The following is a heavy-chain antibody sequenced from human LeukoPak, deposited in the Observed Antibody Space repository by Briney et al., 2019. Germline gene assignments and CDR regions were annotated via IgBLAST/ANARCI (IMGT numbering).Heavy chain of an antibody. Sequence: SETLFLTCAVSGYSISSGYYWGWIRQPPGKGLEWIGSIYHSGSTYYNPSLKSRVTISVDTSKNQFSLKLSSVTAADTAVYYCARDLGYCSGGSCHYYFDYWRQGTLVTVSS. V-gene: IGHV4-38-2*02. J-gene: IGHJ4*02. CDR1: GYSISSGYY. CDR3: ARDLGYCSGGSCHYYFDY. CDR2: IYHSGST. D-gene: IGHD2-15*01.